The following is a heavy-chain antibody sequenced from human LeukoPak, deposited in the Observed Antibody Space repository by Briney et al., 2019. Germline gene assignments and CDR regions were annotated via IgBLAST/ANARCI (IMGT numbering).Heavy chain of an antibody. J-gene: IGHJ3*02. CDR1: GGSISSSRYY. Sequence: PSETLSLTCSVSGGSISSSRYYWGWIRQPPGKGLEWIGYVYYTGSSNSDPSLKSRVTMFVDTSKNQLSLRLSSVSALDTAVYYCARGAYASAWYAFDIWGPGTGVSVTS. CDR2: VYYTGSS. V-gene: IGHV4-61*05. D-gene: IGHD6-19*01. CDR3: ARGAYASAWYAFDI.